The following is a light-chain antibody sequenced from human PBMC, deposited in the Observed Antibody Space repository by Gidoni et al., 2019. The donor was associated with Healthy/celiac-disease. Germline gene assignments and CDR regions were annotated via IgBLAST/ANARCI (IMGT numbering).Light chain of an antibody. V-gene: IGLV3-19*01. CDR3: NSRDSSGNHLV. CDR2: GQN. J-gene: IGLJ2*01. Sequence: SSDLTPDPAVSVALGQTVRITCQGDSLRSYYASWYQQRPGQAPVLVIYGQNNRPSGIPDRFSGSSSGNTASLTITGAQAEDEADYYCNSRDSSGNHLVFGGGTKLTVL. CDR1: SLRSYY.